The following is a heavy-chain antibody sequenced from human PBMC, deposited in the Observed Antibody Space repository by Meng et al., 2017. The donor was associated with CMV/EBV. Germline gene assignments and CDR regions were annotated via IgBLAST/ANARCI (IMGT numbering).Heavy chain of an antibody. CDR2: INPNSGGT. V-gene: IGHV1-2*02. CDR3: ARDLKRWRITIFPY. J-gene: IGHJ4*02. D-gene: IGHD3-3*01. CDR1: GYTFTGYY. Sequence: ASVKVSCKASGYTFTGYYMHWVRQAPGQGLEWMGWINPNSGGTNYAQKCQGRVTMTRDTSISTAYMELSRLRSDDTAVYYCARDLKRWRITIFPYWGQGTLVTVSS.